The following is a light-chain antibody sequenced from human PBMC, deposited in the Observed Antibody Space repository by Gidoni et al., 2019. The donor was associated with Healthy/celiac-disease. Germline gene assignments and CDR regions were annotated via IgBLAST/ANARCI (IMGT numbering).Light chain of an antibody. CDR2: EVS. V-gene: IGLV2-14*01. CDR3: SSYTSSSTAVV. J-gene: IGLJ2*01. CDR1: SSDVGGYNY. Sequence: QSALTQPASVSGSPGQSITISCTGTSSDVGGYNYVSWYQQHPGKAPKLMIYEVSNRPSGVSTRFSGSKSGTTASLPISGLQAEDEADYYCSSYTSSSTAVVFGGGTKLTVL.